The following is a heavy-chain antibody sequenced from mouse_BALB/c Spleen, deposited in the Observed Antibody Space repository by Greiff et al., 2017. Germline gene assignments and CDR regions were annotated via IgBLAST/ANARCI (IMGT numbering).Heavy chain of an antibody. CDR1: GFTFSSFG. CDR2: ISSGSSTI. V-gene: IGHV5-17*02. J-gene: IGHJ4*01. Sequence: DVHLVESGGGLVQPGGSRKLSCAASGFTFSSFGMHWVRQAPEKGLEWVAYISSGSSTIYYADTVKGRFTISRDNPKNTLFLQMTSLRSEDTAMYYCARGHYYGPHYYAMDYWGQGTSVTVSS. D-gene: IGHD1-2*01. CDR3: ARGHYYGPHYYAMDY.